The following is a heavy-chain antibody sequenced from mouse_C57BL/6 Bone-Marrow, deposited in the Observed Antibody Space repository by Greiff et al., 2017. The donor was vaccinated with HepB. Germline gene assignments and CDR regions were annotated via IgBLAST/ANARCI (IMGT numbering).Heavy chain of an antibody. CDR1: GYTFTDYY. CDR3: ARGNFQAWFCY. Sequence: EVKLKQSGPVLVKPGASVKMSCKASGYTFTDYYMNWVKQSHGQRLEWIGVINPYNGGTSYNQKFKGKATLTVDKSSSTAYMELNSLTSEDSAVYYCARGNFQAWFCYGGRGTLVTVSA. CDR2: INPYNGGT. V-gene: IGHV1-19*01. J-gene: IGHJ3*01.